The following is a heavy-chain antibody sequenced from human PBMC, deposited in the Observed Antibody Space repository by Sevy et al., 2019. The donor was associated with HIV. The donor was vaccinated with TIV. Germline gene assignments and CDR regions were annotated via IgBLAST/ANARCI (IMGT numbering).Heavy chain of an antibody. CDR2: IGTAGDT. Sequence: GFLRLSCAASGFTFSSYDMHWVRQATGKGLEWVSAIGTAGDTYYPGSVKGRFTISRENAKNSLYLQMNSLRAGDTAVYYCARAKGYCSSTSCAYYYGMDVWGQGTTVTVSS. V-gene: IGHV3-13*01. J-gene: IGHJ6*02. CDR1: GFTFSSYD. CDR3: ARAKGYCSSTSCAYYYGMDV. D-gene: IGHD2-2*01.